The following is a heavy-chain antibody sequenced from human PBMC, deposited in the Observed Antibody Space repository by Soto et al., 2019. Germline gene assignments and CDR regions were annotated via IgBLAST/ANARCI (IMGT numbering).Heavy chain of an antibody. CDR3: ARIGQSTSSPFDY. CDR1: GFTFSSYS. D-gene: IGHD2-2*01. Sequence: GGSLRLSCAASGFTFSSYSMNWVRQAPGKGLEWASSISSSSYIYYADSVKGRFTISRDNAKNSLYLQMNSLRAEDTAVYYCARIGQSTSSPFDYWGQGTLVTVSS. CDR2: ISSSSYI. V-gene: IGHV3-21*01. J-gene: IGHJ4*02.